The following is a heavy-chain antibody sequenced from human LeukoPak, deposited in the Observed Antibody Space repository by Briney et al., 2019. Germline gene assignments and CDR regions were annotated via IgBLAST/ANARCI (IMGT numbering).Heavy chain of an antibody. Sequence: GRSLRLSCAASGFTFDDYAMHWVRQAPGKGLEWVSGISWNSGSIGYADSVKGRFNISRDNAKNSLYLQMNSLRAEDMALYYCAKGYSSGHSDAFDIWGQGTMVTVSS. CDR3: AKGYSSGHSDAFDI. CDR1: GFTFDDYA. J-gene: IGHJ3*02. V-gene: IGHV3-9*03. CDR2: ISWNSGSI. D-gene: IGHD6-19*01.